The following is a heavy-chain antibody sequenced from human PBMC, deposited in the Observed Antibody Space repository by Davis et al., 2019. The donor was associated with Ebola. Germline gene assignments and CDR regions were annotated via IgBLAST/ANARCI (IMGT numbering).Heavy chain of an antibody. Sequence: GGSLRLSCAASGFTFSSYSMNWVRQAPGKGLEWVSSISSSSSYIYYADSVKGRFTISRDNAKNSLYLQMNSLRAEDTAVYYCARLRGITIFGVVGEAFDYWGQGTLVTVSS. CDR1: GFTFSSYS. J-gene: IGHJ4*02. D-gene: IGHD3-3*01. CDR2: ISSSSSYI. V-gene: IGHV3-21*01. CDR3: ARLRGITIFGVVGEAFDY.